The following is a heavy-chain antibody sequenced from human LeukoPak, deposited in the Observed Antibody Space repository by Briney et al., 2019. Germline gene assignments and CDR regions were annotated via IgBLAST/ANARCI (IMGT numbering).Heavy chain of an antibody. J-gene: IGHJ4*02. V-gene: IGHV3-15*01. CDR3: AKTPVRRFPLYFDY. CDR1: GFTFINAW. CDR2: IKAKAHGGTI. Sequence: GGSLRLSCAASGFTFINAWMAWVRQAPGKGLEWVGRIKAKAHGGTIEYAAPVKGRFTISRDDSKNTLYLQMNSLRAEDTAVYYCAKTPVRRFPLYFDYWGQGTLVTVSS. D-gene: IGHD3-3*01.